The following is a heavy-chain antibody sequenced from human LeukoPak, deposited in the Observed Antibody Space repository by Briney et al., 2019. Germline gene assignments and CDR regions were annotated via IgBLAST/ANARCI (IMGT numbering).Heavy chain of an antibody. CDR1: GFTFSTYE. V-gene: IGHV3-48*03. CDR3: ARDGSTRPGNPFCDY. J-gene: IGHJ4*02. CDR2: ISSGDITI. Sequence: GGSLRLSCAASGFTFSTYEMNWVRQAPGKGLEWVSYISSGDITIYYADSVKGRFTISRDNAKNSLYLQMNSLRVEDTAVYYCARDGSTRPGNPFCDYWGQGTLVTVSS. D-gene: IGHD5/OR15-5a*01.